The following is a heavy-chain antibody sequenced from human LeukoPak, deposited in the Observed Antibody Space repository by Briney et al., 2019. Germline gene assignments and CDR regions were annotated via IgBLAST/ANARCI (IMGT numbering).Heavy chain of an antibody. V-gene: IGHV1-2*02. CDR1: GYTFTSYG. J-gene: IGHJ4*02. CDR2: INPNSGGT. D-gene: IGHD4-11*01. CDR3: ASSYSMGYYFDY. Sequence: ASVKVSCKASGYTFTSYGISWVRQARGQGLEWMGWINPNSGGTNYAQKFQGRVTMTRDTSISTAYMELSRLRSDDTAVYYCASSYSMGYYFDYWGQGTLVTVSS.